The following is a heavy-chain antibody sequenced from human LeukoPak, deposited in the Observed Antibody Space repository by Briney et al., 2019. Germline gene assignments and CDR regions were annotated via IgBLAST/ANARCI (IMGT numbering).Heavy chain of an antibody. J-gene: IGHJ5*02. CDR3: ARDSGTTGEVKFDP. Sequence: SETLSLTCTVSGGSFSSSSYYWGWIRQPPGRGLEWIGSIYYRGSNYHNPSLQSRLTMSIDTSKNQFSLKLSFVTAADTAVYYCARDSGTTGEVKFDPWGQGTLVTVSS. D-gene: IGHD4-17*01. V-gene: IGHV4-39*07. CDR2: IYYRGSN. CDR1: GGSFSSSSYY.